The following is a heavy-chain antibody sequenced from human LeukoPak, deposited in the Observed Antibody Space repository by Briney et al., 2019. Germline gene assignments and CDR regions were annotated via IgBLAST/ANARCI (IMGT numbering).Heavy chain of an antibody. CDR2: ISSSGSTI. Sequence: GGSLRLSCAASGFTFSDYYMSWIRQAPGKGLEWVSYISSSGSTIYYADSVKGRFTISRDNAKNSLYLQMNSLRAEDTAVYYCAREVVVPAAIVYYYYGMDVWGQGTTVTVSS. CDR1: GFTFSDYY. CDR3: AREVVVPAAIVYYYYGMDV. D-gene: IGHD2-2*01. J-gene: IGHJ6*02. V-gene: IGHV3-11*01.